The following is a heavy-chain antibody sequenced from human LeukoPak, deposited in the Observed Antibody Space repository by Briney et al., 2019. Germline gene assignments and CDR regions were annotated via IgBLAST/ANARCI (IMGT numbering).Heavy chain of an antibody. Sequence: PSETLSLTCTVSGSSISTVYYWGWVRQPPGKSLEWIGSIFHTGKVYYNPSLKSRVTMSLDTSQNQFSLNLGAVTAADTAIYYCTRAYRPHVVGTNYWGQGTLVAVSS. CDR1: GSSISTVYY. CDR2: IFHTGKV. CDR3: TRAYRPHVVGTNY. J-gene: IGHJ4*02. D-gene: IGHD2-15*01. V-gene: IGHV4-38-2*02.